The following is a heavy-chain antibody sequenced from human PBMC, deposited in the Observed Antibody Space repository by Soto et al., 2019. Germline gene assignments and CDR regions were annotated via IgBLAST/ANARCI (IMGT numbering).Heavy chain of an antibody. Sequence: ASVKVSCKASGYTVTANYIHCVRQAPGQGFEWMGWINPKSGGTKYPQKFQGRVTMTRDTSLSTVYMTLTRLTSDDTAVYYCARDLAKGGGSAGFDYWGQGTLVTVSS. CDR1: GYTVTANY. D-gene: IGHD1-26*01. V-gene: IGHV1-2*02. J-gene: IGHJ4*02. CDR3: ARDLAKGGGSAGFDY. CDR2: INPKSGGT.